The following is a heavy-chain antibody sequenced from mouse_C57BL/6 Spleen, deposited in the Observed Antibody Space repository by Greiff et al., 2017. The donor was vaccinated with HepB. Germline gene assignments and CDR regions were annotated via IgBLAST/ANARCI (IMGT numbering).Heavy chain of an antibody. D-gene: IGHD1-1*01. CDR1: GYAFSSYW. CDR3: ARGGFGTVVPYFDY. J-gene: IGHJ2*01. V-gene: IGHV1-80*01. Sequence: QVQLQQSGAELVKPGASVKISCKASGYAFSSYWMNWVKQRPGKGLEWIGQIYPGDGDTNYNGKFKGKATLTADKSSSTAYMQLSSLTSEDSAVYFCARGGFGTVVPYFDYWGQGTTLTVSS. CDR2: IYPGDGDT.